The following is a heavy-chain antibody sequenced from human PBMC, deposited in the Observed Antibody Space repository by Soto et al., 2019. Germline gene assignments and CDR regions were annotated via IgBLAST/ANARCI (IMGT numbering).Heavy chain of an antibody. D-gene: IGHD1-26*01. CDR1: GGTFSSYT. V-gene: IGHV1-69*02. J-gene: IGHJ1*01. Sequence: QVQLVQSGAEVKKPGSSVKVSCKASGGTFSSYTISWVRQAPGQGLEWMGRIIPILGIANYAQKFQGRVTITADKSTSTAYMELSSLRSEDTAVYYCASSIVGDTNKRGYFQHWGQGTLVTVSS. CDR2: IIPILGIA. CDR3: ASSIVGDTNKRGYFQH.